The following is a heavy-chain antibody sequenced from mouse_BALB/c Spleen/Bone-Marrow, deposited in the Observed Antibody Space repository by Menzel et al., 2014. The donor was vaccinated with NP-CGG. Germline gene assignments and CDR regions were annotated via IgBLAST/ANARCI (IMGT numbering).Heavy chain of an antibody. CDR3: ARVIYRYFDV. Sequence: VQLQQSGAELMKPGASVKISCMATGYTFSNYWIEWIRQRPGHGLEWIGEILPGSGSTDYNENFKGKATFTADTSSNTACQQHSRRTPADSAVYYCARVIYRYFDVWGAGTTITVSS. V-gene: IGHV1-9*01. CDR1: GYTFSNYW. J-gene: IGHJ1*01. CDR2: ILPGSGST.